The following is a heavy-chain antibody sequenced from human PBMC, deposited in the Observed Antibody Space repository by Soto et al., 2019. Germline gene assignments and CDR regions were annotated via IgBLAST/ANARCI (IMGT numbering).Heavy chain of an antibody. CDR2: IYYSGST. V-gene: IGHV4-31*03. CDR1: GGSISSGGYY. Sequence: PSETLSLTCTVSGGSISSGGYYWSWIRQHPGKGLEWIGYIYYSGSTYYNPSLKSRVTISVDTSKNQFSLKLSSVTAADTAVYYCAREVLDSYSSRRWRFDPWGQGTLVTVSS. D-gene: IGHD6-13*01. J-gene: IGHJ5*02. CDR3: AREVLDSYSSRRWRFDP.